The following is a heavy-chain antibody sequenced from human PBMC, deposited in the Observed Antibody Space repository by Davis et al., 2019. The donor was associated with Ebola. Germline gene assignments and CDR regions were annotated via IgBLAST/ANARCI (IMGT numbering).Heavy chain of an antibody. CDR2: ITGSSDLT. CDR1: GFSFSTYV. V-gene: IGHV3-23*01. CDR3: ATCGFCVSSSGIDY. Sequence: ESLKISCAASGFSFSTYVITWVRQAPGRGPEWVSGITGSSDLTTYADSVKGRFTISRDNSKNTLYLQMNSLSADDTAVYYCATCGFCVSSSGIDYRGQGTLVTVSS. D-gene: IGHD6-19*01. J-gene: IGHJ4*02.